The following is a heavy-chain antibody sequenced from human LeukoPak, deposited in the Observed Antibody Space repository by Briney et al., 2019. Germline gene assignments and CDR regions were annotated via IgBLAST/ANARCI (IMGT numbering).Heavy chain of an antibody. D-gene: IGHD6-13*01. Sequence: GSSVKVSRKASGGTFSGYAISWVRQAPGQGLEWMGGIIPIFGTANYAQKFQGRVTITADESTSTAYMELSSLRSEDTAVYYCARDPYSSSWHDAFDIWGQGTMVTVSS. CDR2: IIPIFGTA. CDR3: ARDPYSSSWHDAFDI. J-gene: IGHJ3*02. V-gene: IGHV1-69*01. CDR1: GGTFSGYA.